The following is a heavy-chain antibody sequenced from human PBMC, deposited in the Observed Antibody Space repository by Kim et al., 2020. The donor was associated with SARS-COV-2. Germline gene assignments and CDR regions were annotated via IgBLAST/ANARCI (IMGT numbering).Heavy chain of an antibody. D-gene: IGHD3-10*02. CDR3: ARFPARFMLHYFDY. Sequence: ASVKVSCKASGYTFTSYGISWVRQAPGQGLEWMGWISAYNGNTNYAQKLQGRVTMTTDTSTSTAYMELRSLRSDDTAVYYCARFPARFMLHYFDYWGQGTLVTVSS. CDR2: ISAYNGNT. V-gene: IGHV1-18*04. J-gene: IGHJ4*02. CDR1: GYTFTSYG.